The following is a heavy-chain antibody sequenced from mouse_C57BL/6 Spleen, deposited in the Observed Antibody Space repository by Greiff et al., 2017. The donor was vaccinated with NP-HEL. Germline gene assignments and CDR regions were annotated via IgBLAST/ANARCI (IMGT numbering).Heavy chain of an antibody. J-gene: IGHJ2*01. V-gene: IGHV5-17*01. CDR2: ISSGSSTI. CDR3: ARDYYGSSRFDY. D-gene: IGHD1-1*01. CDR1: GFTFSDYG. Sequence: DVKLVESGGGLVKPGGSLKLSCAASGFTFSDYGMHWVRQAPEKGLEWVAYISSGSSTIYYADTVKGRFTISRDNAKNTLFLQMTSLRSEDTAMYYCARDYYGSSRFDYWGQGTTLTVSS.